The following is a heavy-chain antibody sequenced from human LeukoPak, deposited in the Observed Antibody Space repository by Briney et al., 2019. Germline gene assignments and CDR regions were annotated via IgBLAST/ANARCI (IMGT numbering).Heavy chain of an antibody. CDR1: GFTFSSYG. D-gene: IGHD3-10*01. J-gene: IGHJ6*04. Sequence: GGSLRLSCAASGFTFSSYGMHWVRQAPGKGLEWVAVIWYDGSNKYYADSVKGRFTISRDNSKNTLYLQMNSLGAEDTAVYYCARRHKVITMVRGVLTYYYYGMDVWGKGTTVTVSS. V-gene: IGHV3-33*01. CDR2: IWYDGSNK. CDR3: ARRHKVITMVRGVLTYYYYGMDV.